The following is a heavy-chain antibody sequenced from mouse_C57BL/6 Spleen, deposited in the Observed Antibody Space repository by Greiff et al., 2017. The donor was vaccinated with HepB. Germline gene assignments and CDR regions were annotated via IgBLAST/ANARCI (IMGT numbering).Heavy chain of an antibody. V-gene: IGHV1-61*01. CDR3: AREYYGSSYFDY. D-gene: IGHD1-1*01. CDR1: GYTFTSYW. Sequence: VQLQQPGAELVRPGSSVKLSCKASGYTFTSYWMDWVKQRPGQGLDWIGNIYPSDSETHYNQKFKDKATLTVDKSSSTAYMQLSSLTSEDSAVYYCAREYYGSSYFDYWGQGTTLTVSS. J-gene: IGHJ2*01. CDR2: IYPSDSET.